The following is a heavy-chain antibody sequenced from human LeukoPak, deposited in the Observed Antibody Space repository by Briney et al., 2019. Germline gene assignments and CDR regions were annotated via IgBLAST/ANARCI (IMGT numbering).Heavy chain of an antibody. D-gene: IGHD2-2*01. V-gene: IGHV4-59*01. CDR2: IYYSGTT. CDR1: GGSISSYY. Sequence: SETLSLTCTVSGGSISSYYWSWIRQPPGKGLEWIGYIYYSGTTNYNPSLKSRVTISLDRSKNQFSLKVNSVTAADTALYYCARDSSSWARYFDLWGSGTLVTVSS. CDR3: ARDSSSWARYFDL. J-gene: IGHJ2*01.